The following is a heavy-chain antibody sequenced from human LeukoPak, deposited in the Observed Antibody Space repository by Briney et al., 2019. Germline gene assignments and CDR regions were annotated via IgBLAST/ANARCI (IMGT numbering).Heavy chain of an antibody. J-gene: IGHJ4*02. D-gene: IGHD5-12*01. CDR1: GFTFSSYG. Sequence: GRSLRLSCAASGFTFSSYGMHWVRQAPGKGLEWVAVIWYDGSNKYYADSVKGRFTISRDNSKNTLYLQMNSLRAEDTAVYYCARVLSRRIVALAYDYWGQGTLVTVSS. CDR2: IWYDGSNK. CDR3: ARVLSRRIVALAYDY. V-gene: IGHV3-33*01.